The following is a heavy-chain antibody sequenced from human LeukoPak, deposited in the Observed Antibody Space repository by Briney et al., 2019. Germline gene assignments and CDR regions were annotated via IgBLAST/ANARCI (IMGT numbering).Heavy chain of an antibody. Sequence: VGSLRLSCAAAGFTFSNYWMHWVRQAPGKGLVWVSRIKSDGRTNYADSVKGRFTISRDNAKNTVSLQMNSLRAEDTGVYYCARAPSEIGGYYLEYFRHWGQGTLVTVSS. CDR2: IKSDGRT. CDR1: GFTFSNYW. V-gene: IGHV3-74*01. J-gene: IGHJ1*01. CDR3: ARAPSEIGGYYLEYFRH. D-gene: IGHD3-22*01.